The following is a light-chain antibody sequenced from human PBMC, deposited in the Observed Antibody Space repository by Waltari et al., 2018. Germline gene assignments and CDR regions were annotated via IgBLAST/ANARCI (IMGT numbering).Light chain of an antibody. J-gene: IGKJ2*01. CDR1: QSISSY. V-gene: IGKV1-39*01. CDR3: QQSYSTPRT. CDR2: AAA. Sequence: DIQMTQSPSSLSAFVGARVTITCRANQSISSYLHWYQQKPGKAPTLLIYAAASWQSGVPSRCSGSGSGTDFTLTISSLQPEEFATYYCQQSYSTPRTVGQGTKLEIK.